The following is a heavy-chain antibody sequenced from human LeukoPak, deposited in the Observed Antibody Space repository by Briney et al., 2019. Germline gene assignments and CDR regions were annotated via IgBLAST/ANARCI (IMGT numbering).Heavy chain of an antibody. Sequence: GGSLRLSCAASGFAFSSYGMHWVRQAPGKGLEWVAFIRYDGSNKYYADSVKGRFTISRDNSKNTLYLQMNSLRAEDTAVYYCAKDDPVAGSFDYWGQGTLVTVSS. D-gene: IGHD3-10*01. V-gene: IGHV3-30*02. CDR2: IRYDGSNK. CDR3: AKDDPVAGSFDY. CDR1: GFAFSSYG. J-gene: IGHJ4*02.